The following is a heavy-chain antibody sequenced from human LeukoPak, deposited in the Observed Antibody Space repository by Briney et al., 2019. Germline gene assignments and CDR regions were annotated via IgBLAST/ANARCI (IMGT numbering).Heavy chain of an antibody. D-gene: IGHD2-15*01. J-gene: IGHJ4*02. CDR1: GFTFSGFW. V-gene: IGHV3-7*01. CDR2: IKPDGSEK. CDR3: ARVACSGKSCFSGFDY. Sequence: GGSLRLSCVVSGFTFSGFWMGWVRQAPGKGLEWVANIKPDGSEKFYVDSVKGRFTVSRDNAKNSLYLQLNSLRAEDTAVYYCARVACSGKSCFSGFDYWGQGTLVTVSS.